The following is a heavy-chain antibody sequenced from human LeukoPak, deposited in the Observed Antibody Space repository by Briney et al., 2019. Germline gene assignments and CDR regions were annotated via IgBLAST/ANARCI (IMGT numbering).Heavy chain of an antibody. V-gene: IGHV1-46*01. CDR2: ISPGGGTT. CDR3: ARGNGDYVLYYFDY. D-gene: IGHD4-17*01. Sequence: ASVKVSCKASGYTFLNYWIQWVRQAPGQGLEWMGIISPGGGTTTYAQKFQGRVTMTRDTSTSTLYMELSSLRSEDTAVYYCARGNGDYVLYYFDYWGQGTLVTVSS. J-gene: IGHJ4*02. CDR1: GYTFLNYW.